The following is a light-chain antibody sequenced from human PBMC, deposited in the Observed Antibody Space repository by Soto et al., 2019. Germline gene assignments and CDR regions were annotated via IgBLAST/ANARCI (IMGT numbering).Light chain of an antibody. J-gene: IGKJ2*01. V-gene: IGKV3-20*01. CDR1: QSVTSTY. CDR2: GAS. CDR3: QYYGSSPPTT. Sequence: EFVLTQSPSTLSLSPGERAILPCRASQSVTSTYIAWYQQKPGQAPRLLIYGASSRATGIPDRFSGSGSGTDFTLTISRLEAEDFAVYYCQYYGSSPPTTFGQGTKLEIK.